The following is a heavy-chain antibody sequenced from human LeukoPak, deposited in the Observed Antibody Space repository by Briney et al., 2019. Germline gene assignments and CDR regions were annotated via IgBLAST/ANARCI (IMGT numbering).Heavy chain of an antibody. J-gene: IGHJ4*02. V-gene: IGHV4-39*07. Sequence: SETLSLTCTVSGGSVSSSSAYWGWIRQPPGKGLEWIGEIYHSGSTNYNPSLKSRVTISVDKSKNQFSLKLSSVTAADTAVYYCARGGSDILIGSFDYWGQGTLVTVSS. CDR2: IYHSGST. CDR1: GGSVSSSSAY. D-gene: IGHD3-9*01. CDR3: ARGGSDILIGSFDY.